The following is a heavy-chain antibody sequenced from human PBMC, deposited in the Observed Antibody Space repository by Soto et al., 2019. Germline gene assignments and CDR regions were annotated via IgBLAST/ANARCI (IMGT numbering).Heavy chain of an antibody. Sequence: QVHLVESGGGVVQPGRSLRLSCAASGFTFSNNGMHWVRQAPGKGLEWMGVISYEGSEKYYAGSVKGRFTISRDNSKNTLYLQMHTLRAEATAIYYCVKDKGAAAGFDYWGQGNLVTVSS. D-gene: IGHD6-13*01. V-gene: IGHV3-30*18. J-gene: IGHJ4*02. CDR1: GFTFSNNG. CDR3: VKDKGAAAGFDY. CDR2: ISYEGSEK.